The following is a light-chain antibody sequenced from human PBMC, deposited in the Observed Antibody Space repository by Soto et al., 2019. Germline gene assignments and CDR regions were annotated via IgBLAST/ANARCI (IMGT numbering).Light chain of an antibody. CDR1: QSVNNF. CDR2: DAS. CDR3: QQRGCWPVT. J-gene: IGKJ5*01. Sequence: EILLTQSPAILSVCPGERATLYCSAHQSVNNFLPWYQQKPGQAPRLLIYDASYRAPGIPARFSGSGSGTDFTLTISSLEAEDSAVYYCQQRGCWPVTFGHGTRLEIK. V-gene: IGKV3-11*01.